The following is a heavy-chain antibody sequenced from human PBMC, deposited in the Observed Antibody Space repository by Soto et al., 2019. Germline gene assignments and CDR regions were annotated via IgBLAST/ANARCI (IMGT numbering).Heavy chain of an antibody. V-gene: IGHV3-11*06. J-gene: IGHJ6*02. CDR3: ARWSSSWNPPPVYYYDGMDV. D-gene: IGHD6-13*01. CDR2: ISSSSSYT. Sequence: PGGSLRLSCAASGFTFSDYYMSWIRQAPGKGLEWVSYISSSSSYTNYADSVKGRFTISRDNAKNSLYLQMNSLRAEDTAVYYCARWSSSWNPPPVYYYDGMDVWGQGSTVTVSS. CDR1: GFTFSDYY.